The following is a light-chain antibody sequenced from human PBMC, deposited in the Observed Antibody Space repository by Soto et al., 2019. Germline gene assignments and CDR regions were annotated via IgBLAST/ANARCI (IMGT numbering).Light chain of an antibody. J-gene: IGKJ1*01. CDR1: QSVSSN. CDR2: DAS. V-gene: IGKV3-15*01. Sequence: EVVITQSASTVSVSPGESATLSCRASQSVSSNLAWHQQKPGQAPRILMYDASTRATGISARFSGSGSGTEFTLTISSLQSEDFAVYYCQQYNNWPPKTFGQGTKVDI. CDR3: QQYNNWPPKT.